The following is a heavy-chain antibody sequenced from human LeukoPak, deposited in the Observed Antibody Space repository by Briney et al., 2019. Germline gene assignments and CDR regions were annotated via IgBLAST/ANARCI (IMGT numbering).Heavy chain of an antibody. V-gene: IGHV3-53*01. Sequence: RGRSLRLSGVSSGFPDRSHHLSWIRQGPGEGLDWVSLLFTDHTTYYGACAEGRFTISRDDSKNTIYRHMNSLRDEDTAVYYCARGGVNYWDPRYWGQGTLVTVSS. CDR2: LFTDHTT. CDR3: ARGGVNYWDPRY. D-gene: IGHD5-24*01. J-gene: IGHJ4*02. CDR1: GFPDRSHH.